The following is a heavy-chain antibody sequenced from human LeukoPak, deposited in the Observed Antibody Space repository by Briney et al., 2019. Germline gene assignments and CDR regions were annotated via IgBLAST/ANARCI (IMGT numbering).Heavy chain of an antibody. CDR3: ATYRGAHHKTCDY. CDR2: ISYDGSNK. Sequence: GGSLRLSCAASGFTFSSYGMHWVRQAPGKGLEWVAVISYDGSNKYYADSVKGRSTISRHTSKKTLYLQMNSLRAEDTALYYCATYRGAHHKTCDYWARGTLVTVSS. CDR1: GFTFSSYG. J-gene: IGHJ4*02. D-gene: IGHD1-26*01. V-gene: IGHV3-30*03.